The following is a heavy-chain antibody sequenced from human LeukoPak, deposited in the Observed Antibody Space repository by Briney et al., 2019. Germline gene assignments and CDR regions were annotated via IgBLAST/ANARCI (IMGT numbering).Heavy chain of an antibody. CDR3: VKDDGWVQYAN. V-gene: IGHV3-9*01. Sequence: GGSLRLSCAASGFTFDDYAMHWVRQAPGKGLEWVSGISWNSGSIGYADSVKGRFTISRDNAKNSLYLQMNSLSAEDAAVYYCVKDDGWVQYANWGQGTLVTVSS. D-gene: IGHD5-24*01. CDR2: ISWNSGSI. CDR1: GFTFDDYA. J-gene: IGHJ4*02.